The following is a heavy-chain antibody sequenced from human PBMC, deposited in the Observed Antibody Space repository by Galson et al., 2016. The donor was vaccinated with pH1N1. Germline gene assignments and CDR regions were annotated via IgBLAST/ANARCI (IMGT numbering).Heavy chain of an antibody. CDR3: VRAIGGAASY. Sequence: SLRLSCAASGFSFSDYWISWVRQAPGKGLEWVANIKQDGSEIYYVDSVKGRCTISRDNAKNSMSLQMNSLRVEDTGVYYCVRAIGGAASYWGQGTLVTVSS. CDR2: IKQDGSEI. CDR1: GFSFSDYW. V-gene: IGHV3-7*01. J-gene: IGHJ4*02. D-gene: IGHD6-13*01.